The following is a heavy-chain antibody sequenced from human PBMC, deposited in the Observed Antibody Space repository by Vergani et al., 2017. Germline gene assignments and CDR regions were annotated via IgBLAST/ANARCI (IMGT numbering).Heavy chain of an antibody. CDR1: GAYVGSGGYY. Sequence: QVQLQESGPGLVEASQTLSLTCSVSGAYVGSGGYYWTWVRQRPGMGLDWIGYIYYSGTTYYNPSLQSRLTISVDTSENHLSLQLTPVTEADTAVYYCSGHKDYYLDVWVKGTTVTVS. CDR2: IYYSGTT. J-gene: IGHJ6*03. V-gene: IGHV4-31*03. CDR3: SGHKDYYLDV.